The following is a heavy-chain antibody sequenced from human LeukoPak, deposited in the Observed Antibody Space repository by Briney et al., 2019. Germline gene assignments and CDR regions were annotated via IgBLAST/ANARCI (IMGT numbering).Heavy chain of an antibody. CDR2: IDPEDGET. Sequence: ASVKVSCKVSGYTLTELSMHWVRQAPGKGLEWMGGIDPEDGETIYAQKFQGRVTMTEDTSTDTAYMELSSLRPEDTAVYYCATLPICRGGSCYHSRRPLFDPWGQGTLVTVSS. CDR3: ATLPICRGGSCYHSRRPLFDP. D-gene: IGHD2-15*01. CDR1: GYTLTELS. J-gene: IGHJ5*02. V-gene: IGHV1-24*01.